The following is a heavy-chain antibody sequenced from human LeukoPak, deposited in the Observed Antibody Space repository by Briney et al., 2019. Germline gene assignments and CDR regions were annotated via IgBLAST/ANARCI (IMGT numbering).Heavy chain of an antibody. Sequence: ASVKVSCKASGGTFSSYAISWVRQAPGQGLEWMGRIIPILGIANYAQKFQGRVTITADKSTSTAYMELSSLRSDDTAVYYCARARSRLNWFDPWGQGTLVTVSS. CDR2: IIPILGIA. D-gene: IGHD2-15*01. CDR1: GGTFSSYA. CDR3: ARARSRLNWFDP. J-gene: IGHJ5*02. V-gene: IGHV1-69*04.